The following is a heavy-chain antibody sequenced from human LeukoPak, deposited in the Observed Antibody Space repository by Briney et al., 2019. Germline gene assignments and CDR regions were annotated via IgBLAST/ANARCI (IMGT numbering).Heavy chain of an antibody. CDR1: GGSISSYF. CDR3: ARAHHLDYGDWFDP. CDR2: IHASGTT. V-gene: IGHV4-4*07. J-gene: IGHJ5*02. D-gene: IGHD4-17*01. Sequence: SETLSLTCSVSGGSISSYFWSWIRQPAGKGLEWIGRIHASGTTIYNPSLKSRVTMSMDTSKNQFSLKLSSVTAADTAVYYCARAHHLDYGDWFDPWGQGILVPVSS.